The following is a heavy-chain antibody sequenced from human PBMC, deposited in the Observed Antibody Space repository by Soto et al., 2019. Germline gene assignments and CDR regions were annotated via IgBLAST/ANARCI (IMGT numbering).Heavy chain of an antibody. CDR3: AKGPSYYDFWSGYGDAFDI. V-gene: IGHV3-30*18. Sequence: GGSLRLSCAASGFTFSSYGMHWVRQAPGKGLEWVAVISYDGSNKYYADSVKGRFTISRDNSKNTLYLQMNSLRAEDTAVYYCAKGPSYYDFWSGYGDAFDIWGQGTMVTVS. CDR2: ISYDGSNK. D-gene: IGHD3-3*01. CDR1: GFTFSSYG. J-gene: IGHJ3*02.